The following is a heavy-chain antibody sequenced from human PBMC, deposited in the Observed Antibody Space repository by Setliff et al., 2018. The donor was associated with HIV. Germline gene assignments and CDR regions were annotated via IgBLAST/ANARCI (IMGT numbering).Heavy chain of an antibody. J-gene: IGHJ4*02. CDR1: RFTFSNYW. Sequence: PGGSLRLSCAASRFTFSNYWMSWVRQVPGKGLEWVANINQNGNEKHYLDSVKGRFSISRDNAKNLLFLQMNSLRGDDTSVYYCARDSPGITFWGQGTLVTVS. CDR2: INQNGNEK. CDR3: ARDSPGITF. D-gene: IGHD3-16*01. V-gene: IGHV3-7*01.